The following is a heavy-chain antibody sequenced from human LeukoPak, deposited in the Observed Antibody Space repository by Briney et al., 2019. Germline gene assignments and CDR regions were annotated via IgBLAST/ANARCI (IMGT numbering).Heavy chain of an antibody. CDR3: ASNRWGSRYNWFDP. CDR1: GGSISSYY. V-gene: IGHV4-4*07. D-gene: IGHD3-16*01. CDR2: IYTNGST. J-gene: IGHJ5*02. Sequence: SETLSLTCTVPGGSISSYYWSWIRQPARKGLDWIGHIYTNGSTNCNPSLKSRVTMSVDTSKNQFSLRLSYVTAADTAVYYCASNRWGSRYNWFDPWGQGIMVTVSS.